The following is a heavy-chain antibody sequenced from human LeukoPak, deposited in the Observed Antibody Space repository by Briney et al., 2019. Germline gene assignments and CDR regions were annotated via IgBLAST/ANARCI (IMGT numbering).Heavy chain of an antibody. J-gene: IGHJ4*02. CDR1: GFTFSIYA. CDR2: ITSRGEST. Sequence: GGSLRLSCAASGFTFSIYAMSWVRQAPGKGLQWVSSITSRGESTWYADSVKGRFTITRDNSENTLYLQMHSLRAEDTAVYYCAKQWVDCWGQGVLVTVSS. V-gene: IGHV3-23*01. D-gene: IGHD1-26*01. CDR3: AKQWVDC.